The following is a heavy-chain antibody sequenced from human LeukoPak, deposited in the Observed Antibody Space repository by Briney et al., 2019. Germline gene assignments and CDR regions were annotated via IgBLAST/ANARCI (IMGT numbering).Heavy chain of an antibody. CDR2: SNTDGTST. CDR1: GFTFSSYW. V-gene: IGHV3-74*01. CDR3: ARDAGDCGGDCPRWFDP. J-gene: IGHJ5*02. Sequence: PGGSLRLSCAASGFTFSSYWMHWVRQAPGKGLVWVSRSNTDGTSTSYADSVRGRFTISRDNAKNTVDLQMNSLRGEDTAVYYCARDAGDCGGDCPRWFDPWGQGTLVTVSS. D-gene: IGHD2-21*02.